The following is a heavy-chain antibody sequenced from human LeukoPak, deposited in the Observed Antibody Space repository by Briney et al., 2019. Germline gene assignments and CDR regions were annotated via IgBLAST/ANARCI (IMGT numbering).Heavy chain of an antibody. Sequence: SETLSLTCAVSGGSISSGGYSWSWIRQPPGKGLEWIGYIYHSGSTYYNPSLKSRVTISVDRSKNQFSLKLSSVTAADTAVYYCARYSSGPTLYNWFDPWGQGTLVTVSS. D-gene: IGHD6-19*01. J-gene: IGHJ5*02. CDR2: IYHSGST. V-gene: IGHV4-30-2*01. CDR1: GGSISSGGYS. CDR3: ARYSSGPTLYNWFDP.